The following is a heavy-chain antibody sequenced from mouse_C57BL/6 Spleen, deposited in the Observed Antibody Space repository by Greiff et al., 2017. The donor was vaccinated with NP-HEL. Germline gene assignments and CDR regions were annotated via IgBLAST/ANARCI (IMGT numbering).Heavy chain of an antibody. D-gene: IGHD1-1*01. Sequence: QVQMKQTGAELVMPGASVKLSCKASGYTFTSYWMHWVKQRPGQGLEWIGEIDPSDSYTNYNQKFKGKSTLTVDKSSSTAYMQLSSLTSEDSAVYYCARRDGSSPFDYWGQGTTLTVSS. CDR3: ARRDGSSPFDY. CDR2: IDPSDSYT. V-gene: IGHV1-69*01. CDR1: GYTFTSYW. J-gene: IGHJ2*01.